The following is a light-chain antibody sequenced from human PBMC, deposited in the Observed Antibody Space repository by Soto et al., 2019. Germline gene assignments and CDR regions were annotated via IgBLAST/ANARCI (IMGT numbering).Light chain of an antibody. CDR3: MQGTHWPQT. CDR2: QVS. V-gene: IGKV2-30*02. J-gene: IGKJ1*01. CDR1: ERLVHSDGNTY. Sequence: DVVMTQSPLSLPVTLGQPSSIAYSFSERLVHSDGNTYLSWFQQRPGQSPRRLIYQVSHRDSGVPDRFSGGGSGTDFTLKISRVEAEDVGAYYCMQGTHWPQTFGQGTKVDI.